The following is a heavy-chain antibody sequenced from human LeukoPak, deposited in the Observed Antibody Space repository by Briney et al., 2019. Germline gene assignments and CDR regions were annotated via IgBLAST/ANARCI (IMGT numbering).Heavy chain of an antibody. CDR1: GFTFSSYG. CDR2: IWYDGSNK. CDR3: AREVRSYYGNWFDP. V-gene: IGHV3-33*01. Sequence: GGSLRLSCAASGFTFSSYGMHWVRQAPGKGLEWVAVIWYDGSNKYYADSVKGRFTISRDNSKSTLYLQMNSLRAEDTAVYYCAREVRSYYGNWFDPWGQGTLVTVSS. D-gene: IGHD1-26*01. J-gene: IGHJ5*02.